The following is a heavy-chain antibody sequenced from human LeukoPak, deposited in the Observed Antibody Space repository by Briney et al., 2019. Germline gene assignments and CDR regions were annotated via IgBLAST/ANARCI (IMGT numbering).Heavy chain of an antibody. D-gene: IGHD3-22*01. CDR2: INPNSGGT. Sequence: GASVKVSCKASGGTFSSYAISWVRQAPGQGLEWMGWINPNSGGTNYAQKFQGRVTMTRDTSVSTAYMELSRLRSDDTAVYYCARAASPVVTMIVVVITRPPDYWGQGTLVTVSS. CDR3: ARAASPVVTMIVVVITRPPDY. V-gene: IGHV1-2*02. CDR1: GGTFSSYA. J-gene: IGHJ4*02.